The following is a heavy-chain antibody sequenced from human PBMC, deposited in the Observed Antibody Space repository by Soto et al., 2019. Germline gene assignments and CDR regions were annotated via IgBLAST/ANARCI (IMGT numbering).Heavy chain of an antibody. D-gene: IGHD6-19*01. CDR1: GFTFSSYG. Sequence: QVQLVESGGGVVQPGRSLTLSCAASGFTFSSYGMHWVRQAPGKGLERLAVISYDGSNKYYADSVKGRFTISRDKSKNTLYLQMNSLRAEDTAVYYCAKDRRDSSGWDGEYYYGMDVWGQGTTVTVSS. V-gene: IGHV3-30*18. J-gene: IGHJ6*02. CDR2: ISYDGSNK. CDR3: AKDRRDSSGWDGEYYYGMDV.